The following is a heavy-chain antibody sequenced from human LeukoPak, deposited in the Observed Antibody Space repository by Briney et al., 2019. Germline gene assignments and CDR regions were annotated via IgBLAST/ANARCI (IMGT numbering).Heavy chain of an antibody. D-gene: IGHD3-3*01. CDR1: GGSFSGYY. J-gene: IGHJ4*02. CDR3: ARSYYDFWGGSQKVYFDY. Sequence: SETLSLTCAVYGGSFSGYYWSWIRQPPGKGLEWIGEINHSGSTNYNPSLKSRVTISVDTSKNQFSLKLSSVTAADTAVYYCARSYYDFWGGSQKVYFDYWGQGTLVTVSS. CDR2: INHSGST. V-gene: IGHV4-34*01.